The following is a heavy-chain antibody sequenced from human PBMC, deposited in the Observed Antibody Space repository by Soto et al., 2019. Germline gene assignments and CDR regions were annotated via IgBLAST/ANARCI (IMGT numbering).Heavy chain of an antibody. CDR2: INPSGGST. CDR3: ARALTSMVRGVTFDY. V-gene: IGHV1-46*03. CDR1: GYTFANYP. Sequence: ASVKVSCKASGYTFANYPMHWVRQAPGQGLEWMGIINPSGGSTSYAQKFQGRVTMTRDTSTSTVYMELSSLRSEDTAVYYCARALTSMVRGVTFDYWCQGPL. D-gene: IGHD3-10*01. J-gene: IGHJ4*02.